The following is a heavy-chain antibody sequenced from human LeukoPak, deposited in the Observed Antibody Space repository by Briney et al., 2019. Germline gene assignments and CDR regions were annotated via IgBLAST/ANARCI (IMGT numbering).Heavy chain of an antibody. CDR2: MNLNSGNT. CDR1: GYTFSSYD. V-gene: IGHV1-8*01. J-gene: IGHJ6*02. Sequence: ASVKVSCKASGYTFSSYDINWVRQATGQGLEWLGWMNLNSGNTGYAQKFQGRVTMTRNTSISTAYMELSSLRSEDTAVYYCARVRGSYYYYGMDVWGQGTTVTVSS. CDR3: ARVRGSYYYYGMDV. D-gene: IGHD2-15*01.